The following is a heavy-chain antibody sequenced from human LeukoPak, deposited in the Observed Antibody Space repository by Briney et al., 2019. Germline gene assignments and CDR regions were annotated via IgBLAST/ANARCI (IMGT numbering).Heavy chain of an antibody. Sequence: PGGSLRLSCAASGFTFSSYAMSWVRQAPGKGLEWVSAISGSGGSTYYADSVKGRFTISRDNSKNTLYLQMNSLRAEDTAVYYCAKSLGYCSSTSCYSPFNWFDPWGQGTLVTVSS. V-gene: IGHV3-23*01. CDR2: ISGSGGST. CDR3: AKSLGYCSSTSCYSPFNWFDP. CDR1: GFTFSSYA. D-gene: IGHD2-2*02. J-gene: IGHJ5*02.